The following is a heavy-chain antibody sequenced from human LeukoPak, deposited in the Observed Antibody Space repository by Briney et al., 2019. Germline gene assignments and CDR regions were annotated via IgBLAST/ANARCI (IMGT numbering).Heavy chain of an antibody. Sequence: SETLSLTCAVYGGSFSGYYWSWIRQLPGKGLEWIGEINHSGSTNYNPSLKSRVTISVDTSKNQFSLKLSSVTAADTAVYYCARGHDSLLWFGELLFDYWGQGTLVTVSS. V-gene: IGHV4-34*01. D-gene: IGHD3-10*01. CDR3: ARGHDSLLWFGELLFDY. J-gene: IGHJ4*02. CDR1: GGSFSGYY. CDR2: INHSGST.